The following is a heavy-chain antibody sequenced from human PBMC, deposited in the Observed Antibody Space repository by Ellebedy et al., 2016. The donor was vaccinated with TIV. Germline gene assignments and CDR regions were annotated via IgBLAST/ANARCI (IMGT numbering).Heavy chain of an antibody. V-gene: IGHV3-48*01. CDR1: GFTFSDYT. J-gene: IGHJ6*02. D-gene: IGHD2-2*01. CDR3: AKGVGSTSVRAMDV. Sequence: GESLKISXAASGFTFSDYTMNWVRQSPGRGLEWLSYISTASRTIYYADSVKGRFTISRDNAKNTLYLQMNSLRAEDTAVYYCAKGVGSTSVRAMDVWGQGTTVTVSS. CDR2: ISTASRTI.